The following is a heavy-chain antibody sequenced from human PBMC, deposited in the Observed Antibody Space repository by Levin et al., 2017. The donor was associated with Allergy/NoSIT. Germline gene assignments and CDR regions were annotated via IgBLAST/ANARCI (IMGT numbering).Heavy chain of an antibody. J-gene: IGHJ4*02. CDR1: GFTFSSYG. D-gene: IGHD6-19*01. Sequence: GESLKISCAASGFTFSSYGMHWVRQAPGKGLEWVAVISYDGSNKYYADSVKGRFTISRDNSKNTLYLQMNSLRAEDTAVYYCAKEEYSSGGFPDYWGQGTLVTVSS. CDR2: ISYDGSNK. V-gene: IGHV3-30*18. CDR3: AKEEYSSGGFPDY.